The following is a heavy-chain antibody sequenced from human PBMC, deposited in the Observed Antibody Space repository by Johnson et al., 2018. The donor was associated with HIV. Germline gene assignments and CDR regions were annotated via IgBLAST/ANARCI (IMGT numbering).Heavy chain of an antibody. D-gene: IGHD1-14*01. CDR3: AKERGYNRREGHAFDI. CDR2: ISYDGSNK. J-gene: IGHJ3*02. CDR1: GLTFSSHA. V-gene: IGHV3-30*04. Sequence: QVQLVESGEGFVQPGGSLRLSCAACGLTFSSHAMNWVRQAPVKGLEWVAVISYDGSNKYYADSVKGRFTISRDNSKNTLYLQMNSLRAEDTAVYYCAKERGYNRREGHAFDIWGQGTMVTVSS.